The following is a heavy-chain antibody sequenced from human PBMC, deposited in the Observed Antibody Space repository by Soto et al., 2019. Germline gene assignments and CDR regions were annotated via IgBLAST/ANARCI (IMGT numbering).Heavy chain of an antibody. CDR1: GFTFSDYY. Sequence: GGSLRLSCAASGFTFSDYYMSWIRQAPGKGLEWVSYISSSGSYTNYADSVKGRFTISRDNAKNSLYLQMNSLRAEDTAVYYCAREIDERYYGSGSYFFDYWGQGTLVTVSS. V-gene: IGHV3-11*06. CDR3: AREIDERYYGSGSYFFDY. J-gene: IGHJ4*02. CDR2: ISSSGSYT. D-gene: IGHD3-10*01.